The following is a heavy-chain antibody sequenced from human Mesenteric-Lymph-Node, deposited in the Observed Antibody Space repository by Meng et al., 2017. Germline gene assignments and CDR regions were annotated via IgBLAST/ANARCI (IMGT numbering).Heavy chain of an antibody. D-gene: IGHD3-22*01. CDR3: ARFLPSSGYYEFDY. CDR1: GGSMSGYC. Sequence: SETLSLTCTVSGGSMSGYCWSWVRQPPGKGLEWIGYICDSGSTNYNPSLKSRVTISVDTSKNQFSLKLSSVTAADTAVYYCARFLPSSGYYEFDYWGQGTLVTVSS. J-gene: IGHJ4*02. V-gene: IGHV4-59*12. CDR2: ICDSGST.